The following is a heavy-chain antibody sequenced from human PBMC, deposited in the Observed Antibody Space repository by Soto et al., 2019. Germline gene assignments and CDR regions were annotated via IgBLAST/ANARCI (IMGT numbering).Heavy chain of an antibody. CDR2: ISYYGSNK. V-gene: IGHV3-30-3*01. Sequence: GGSLRLSCGASGFTFSSYAMHWVRQSPGKGLEWVAVISYYGSNKYYADSVKGRFTISRDNSKNTLYLQMNSLRAEDTAVYYCARDPIIGRQWLAWPPWGFDYWGQGTLVTVSS. D-gene: IGHD6-19*01. CDR1: GFTFSSYA. J-gene: IGHJ4*02. CDR3: ARDPIIGRQWLAWPPWGFDY.